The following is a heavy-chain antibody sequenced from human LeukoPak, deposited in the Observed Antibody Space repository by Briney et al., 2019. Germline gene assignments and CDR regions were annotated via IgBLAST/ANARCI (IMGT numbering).Heavy chain of an antibody. V-gene: IGHV4-59*08. Sequence: PGGSLRLSCAASGFTFSNYYMSWIRQPPGKGLEWIGYIYYSGSTNYNPSLKSRVTISVDTSKNQFSLKLSSVTAADTAVYYCARAIAAAGRFDPWGREPWSPSPQ. CDR3: ARAIAAAGRFDP. J-gene: IGHJ5*02. D-gene: IGHD6-13*01. CDR1: GFTFSNYY. CDR2: IYYSGST.